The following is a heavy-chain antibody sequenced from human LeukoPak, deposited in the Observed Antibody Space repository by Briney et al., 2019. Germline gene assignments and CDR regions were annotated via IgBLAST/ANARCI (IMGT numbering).Heavy chain of an antibody. J-gene: IGHJ4*02. CDR3: ARATYYYDSSGYYYGPYYFDY. CDR2: IYSGGST. Sequence: GGSLRLSCAASGFTVSSNYMSWVRQAPGKGLEWVSVIYSGGSTYYADSVKGRFTISRHNSKNTLYLQMNSLRAEDTAVYYCARATYYYDSSGYYYGPYYFDYWGQGTLVTVSS. V-gene: IGHV3-53*04. D-gene: IGHD3-22*01. CDR1: GFTVSSNY.